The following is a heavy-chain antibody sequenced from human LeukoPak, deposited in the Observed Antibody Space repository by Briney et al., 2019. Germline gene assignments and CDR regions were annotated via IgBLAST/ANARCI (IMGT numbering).Heavy chain of an antibody. V-gene: IGHV3-64D*08. CDR3: VRSNSGWCDY. J-gene: IGHJ4*02. Sequence: GGSLRLSCSGSGFTFSNFGLHWVRQAPGKGLECVSVITGDGVSTSYVDSVKGRFTISRDNSKNTLYLQMSSLTPEDTAVYSCVRSNSGWCDYWGQGTLVTISS. D-gene: IGHD6-19*01. CDR1: GFTFSNFG. CDR2: ITGDGVST.